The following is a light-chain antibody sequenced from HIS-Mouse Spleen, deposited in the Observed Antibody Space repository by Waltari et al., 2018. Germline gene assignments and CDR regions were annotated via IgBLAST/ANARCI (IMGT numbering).Light chain of an antibody. CDR1: SSNIGSNY. CDR2: RNN. V-gene: IGLV1-47*01. Sequence: GQRVTISCSGSSSNIGSNYVYWYQQLPGTAPKLLIYRNNQRPSGVPDRFSGSKSGTSASLAISGIRSEDEADYYCAAWDDSLSGPVFGGGTKLTVL. CDR3: AAWDDSLSGPV. J-gene: IGLJ3*02.